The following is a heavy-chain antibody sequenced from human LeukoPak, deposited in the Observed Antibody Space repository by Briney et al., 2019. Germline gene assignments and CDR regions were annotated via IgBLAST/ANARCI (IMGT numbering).Heavy chain of an antibody. CDR2: MNPNSGNT. CDR3: ARPHCSSTECRPPEWFDL. D-gene: IGHD2-2*01. V-gene: IGHV1-8*01. Sequence: ASMRVSCKASGYTFTSYDINWVRQATGQGGEWMGWMNPNSGNTGYAQKFQGRVTMTRDTSISTAYMELSSLKSEDTAVYYCARPHCSSTECRPPEWFDLWGEGTRVTVSS. CDR1: GYTFTSYD. J-gene: IGHJ5*02.